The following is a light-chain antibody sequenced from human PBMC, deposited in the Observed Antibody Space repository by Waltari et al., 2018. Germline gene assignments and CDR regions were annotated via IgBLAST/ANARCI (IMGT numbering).Light chain of an antibody. CDR2: DVS. CDR1: SSHVGGYNY. V-gene: IGLV2-14*01. Sequence: QSALTQPASVSGSPGQSTTIPCTGTSSHVGGYNYVSWYQQHPGKVPKLLIFDVSNRPSGVSNRFSGSKSGNTASLTISGLQAEDESDYYCCSFTSRSTWVFGGGTTLTVL. CDR3: CSFTSRSTWV. J-gene: IGLJ3*02.